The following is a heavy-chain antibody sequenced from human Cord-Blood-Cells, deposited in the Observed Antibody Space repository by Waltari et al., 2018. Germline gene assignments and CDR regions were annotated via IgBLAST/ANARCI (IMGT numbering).Heavy chain of an antibody. D-gene: IGHD6-13*01. CDR1: GFTFSSYS. Sequence: EVQLVESGGGLVKPGGSLRLSCVASGFTFSSYSMNWVRQAPGKGVEWVSSISSSSSYIYYADSVKGRFTISRDNAKNSLYLQMNSLRAEDTAVYYCARGGGSSWYWFDPWGQGTLVTVSS. CDR3: ARGGGSSWYWFDP. V-gene: IGHV3-21*01. J-gene: IGHJ5*02. CDR2: ISSSSSYI.